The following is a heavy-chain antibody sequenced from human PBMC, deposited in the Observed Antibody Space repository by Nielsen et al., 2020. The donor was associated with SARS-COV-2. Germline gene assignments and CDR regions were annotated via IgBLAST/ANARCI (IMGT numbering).Heavy chain of an antibody. CDR1: GYTFHNNG. Sequence: ASVNVPCKASGYTFHNNGFSWVRQAPGQGLEGVGWVSAYNANTNYAQKLQGRVTMTTDTSTSTAYMELRSLRSDDTAVYYCARAVGSAFYYYYMDVWGQGTAVTVSS. CDR3: ARAVGSAFYYYYMDV. D-gene: IGHD2-15*01. V-gene: IGHV1-18*04. CDR2: VSAYNANT. J-gene: IGHJ6*03.